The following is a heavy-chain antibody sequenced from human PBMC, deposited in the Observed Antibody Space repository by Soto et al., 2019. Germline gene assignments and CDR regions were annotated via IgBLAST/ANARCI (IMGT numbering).Heavy chain of an antibody. CDR3: ARGTYCSSTSCSAFAFDI. CDR2: MNPNSGNT. CDR1: GYTFTSYD. D-gene: IGHD2-2*01. V-gene: IGHV1-8*01. Sequence: QVQLVQSGAEVKKPGASVKVSCKASGYTFTSYDINWVRQATGQGLEWMGWMNPNSGNTGYAQKFQGRVNMPRNTSISTAYMELGSLRSEDTAVYYCARGTYCSSTSCSAFAFDIWGQGTMVTVSS. J-gene: IGHJ3*02.